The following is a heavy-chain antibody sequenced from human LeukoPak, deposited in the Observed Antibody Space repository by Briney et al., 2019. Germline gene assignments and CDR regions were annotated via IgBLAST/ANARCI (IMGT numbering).Heavy chain of an antibody. CDR3: ARKEMAPN. CDR1: GFTFSTYD. J-gene: IGHJ4*02. CDR2: ISYDGSNK. V-gene: IGHV3-30*03. Sequence: SGGSLRLSCAASGFTFSTYDMHWVRQAPGKGLEWVAVISYDGSNKYYADSVKGRFTISRDNSKNTVYLQMNSLRAEDTAVYYCARKEMAPNWGQGTLVTVSS. D-gene: IGHD5-24*01.